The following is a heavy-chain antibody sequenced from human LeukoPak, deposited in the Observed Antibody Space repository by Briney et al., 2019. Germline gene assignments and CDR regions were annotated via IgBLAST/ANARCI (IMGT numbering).Heavy chain of an antibody. J-gene: IGHJ4*02. Sequence: GASLRLSCAASGFIFCNYAMYWVRQAPGKGLEWVSAISGRSDNTYYADSVKGRFTLSRDSSKNTLYLQMNSLRADDTAVYYCAKWGDYDVLTGYYVSDFWGQGTLVIVSS. CDR2: ISGRSDNT. V-gene: IGHV3-23*01. D-gene: IGHD3-9*01. CDR3: AKWGDYDVLTGYYVSDF. CDR1: GFIFCNYA.